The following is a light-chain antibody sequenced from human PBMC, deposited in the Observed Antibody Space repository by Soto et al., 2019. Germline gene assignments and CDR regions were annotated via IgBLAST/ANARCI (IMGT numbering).Light chain of an antibody. V-gene: IGLV2-14*03. CDR1: SSDVGGYNY. CDR2: DVS. J-gene: IGLJ1*01. Sequence: QSAMSLPASMSGSPGQSITISCTGTSSDVGGYNYVSWYQHYPGKAHKLLIYDVSNRPSWISNRFSGSKSDNTASLTISGLQPEDEAEYYCSSYTTSNTRQIVFGTGTKVTVL. CDR3: SSYTTSNTRQIV.